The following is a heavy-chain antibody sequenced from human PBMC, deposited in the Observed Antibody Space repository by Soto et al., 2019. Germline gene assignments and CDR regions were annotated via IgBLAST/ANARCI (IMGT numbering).Heavy chain of an antibody. J-gene: IGHJ5*02. CDR1: GYTFTTFN. Sequence: QVQRVQSGAEVKKPGASVKVSCKASGYTFTTFNINWVRQATGQGLEWIGWTNPNSGHTGYAQKFQGRVTMTRYTSISTAYMELSRLTSEDTAVYYCTRGHNWFDPWGQGTLVTVSS. CDR3: TRGHNWFDP. CDR2: TNPNSGHT. V-gene: IGHV1-8*01.